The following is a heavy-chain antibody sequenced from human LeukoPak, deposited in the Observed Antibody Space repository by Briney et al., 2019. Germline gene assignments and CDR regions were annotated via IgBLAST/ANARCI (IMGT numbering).Heavy chain of an antibody. CDR1: GGSISSGSYY. V-gene: IGHV4-61*02. D-gene: IGHD1-7*01. Sequence: SETLSLTCTVSGGSISSGSYYWSWIRQPAGKGLEWIGRIYTRGNTNYNPSLKSRATISVDTSKNQFSLKLSSVTAADTAVYYCARNWNYFFDYWGQGTLVTVSS. CDR2: IYTRGNT. J-gene: IGHJ4*02. CDR3: ARNWNYFFDY.